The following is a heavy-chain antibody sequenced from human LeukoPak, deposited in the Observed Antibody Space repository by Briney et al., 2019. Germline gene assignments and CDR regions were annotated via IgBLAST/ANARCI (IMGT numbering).Heavy chain of an antibody. J-gene: IGHJ5*02. Sequence: EASVKVSCKASGGTFSSYAISWVRQAPGQGLEWMGGIIPIFGTANYAQKFQGRVTITADESTSTAYMELSSLRSEDTAVYYCTRGGSGWDNWFDPWGQGTLVTVSS. CDR1: GGTFSSYA. CDR3: TRGGSGWDNWFDP. D-gene: IGHD6-19*01. V-gene: IGHV1-69*13. CDR2: IIPIFGTA.